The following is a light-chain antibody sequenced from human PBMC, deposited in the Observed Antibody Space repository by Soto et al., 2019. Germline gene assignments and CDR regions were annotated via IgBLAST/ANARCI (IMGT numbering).Light chain of an antibody. CDR3: QQYGSYWT. J-gene: IGKJ1*01. Sequence: IHMTQSPSTLSASIGYTFTITCRASQSINRWLAWYQQKPGEAPKLLIYDASSLESGVPSRLSGTGSGTEFTLIISSLQPDDFATYYCQQYGSYWTFGQGTKVDIK. CDR2: DAS. CDR1: QSINRW. V-gene: IGKV1-5*01.